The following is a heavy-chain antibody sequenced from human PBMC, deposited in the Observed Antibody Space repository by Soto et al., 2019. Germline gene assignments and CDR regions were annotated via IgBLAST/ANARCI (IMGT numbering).Heavy chain of an antibody. CDR1: GYTFSNYA. D-gene: IGHD1-1*01. CDR3: TRDTGVKLGRHGDGDY. Sequence: QVQLVQSGAEVKKPGASVKVSCKASGYTFSNYAIHWLRQAPGQRLEWMGWINAGSGNPKYSQKLQGRVTITRDTSASTAYMELSSLRSEDTAVYYCTRDTGVKLGRHGDGDYWGQGTLVTVSS. CDR2: INAGSGNP. J-gene: IGHJ4*02. V-gene: IGHV1-3*01.